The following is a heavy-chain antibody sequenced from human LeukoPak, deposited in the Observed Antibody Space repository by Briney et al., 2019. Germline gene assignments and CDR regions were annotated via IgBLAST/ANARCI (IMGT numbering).Heavy chain of an antibody. Sequence: GGSLRLSCAASGFTFSKYWMTWVRQAPGKGPEWVANIKREGSEKYYVDSVKGRFTISRDNAKNSLYLQMNSLRAEDTAVYYCVRDFGFWGQGTLVTVSS. V-gene: IGHV3-7*01. J-gene: IGHJ4*02. CDR2: IKREGSEK. CDR1: GFTFSKYW. CDR3: VRDFGF.